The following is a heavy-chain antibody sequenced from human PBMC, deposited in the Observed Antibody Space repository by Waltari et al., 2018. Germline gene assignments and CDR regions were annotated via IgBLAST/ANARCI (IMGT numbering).Heavy chain of an antibody. CDR1: GASFSGYY. D-gene: IGHD1-26*01. V-gene: IGHV4-34*01. J-gene: IGHJ4*02. CDR3: ARGGGSYGY. CDR2: INHSGRT. Sequence: QVQLQQWGAGLLKPSETLSLTCAVYGASFSGYYWSWIRQPPGKGLEWIGEINHSGRTKYSPFIKSRDTLSVATFKKKFSLKRGSVTAADTAVYYCARGGGSYGYWGQGTLVTVSS.